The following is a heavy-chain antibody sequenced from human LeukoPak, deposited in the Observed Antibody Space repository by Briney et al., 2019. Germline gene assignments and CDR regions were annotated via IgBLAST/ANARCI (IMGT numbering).Heavy chain of an antibody. J-gene: IGHJ2*01. D-gene: IGHD1-1*01. CDR2: ISGSGDTT. Sequence: GGSLRLSCAGSGFIFSTYAMTWVRQAPGKGLEWVSGISGSGDTTYYADSVKGRFTISRDNSKSTLYLQMSSLRAEDTAVYYCAKDASNYFWYFDLWGRGTLVTVSS. CDR1: GFIFSTYA. V-gene: IGHV3-23*01. CDR3: AKDASNYFWYFDL.